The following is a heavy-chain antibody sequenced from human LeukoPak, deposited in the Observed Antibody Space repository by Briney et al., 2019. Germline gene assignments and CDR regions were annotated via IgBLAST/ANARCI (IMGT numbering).Heavy chain of an antibody. CDR2: VFRSGST. V-gene: IGHV4-61*02. D-gene: IGHD3-22*01. Sequence: SETLSLTCTVTGDSISRGTYYWTWVRQPAGKGLEWIGRVFRSGSTYYNPSLKSRVTISIDTSNNQFSPHLRSVTAADTAVYYCARDSNFYDVSHDKAEDFWGQGTLVTVSS. J-gene: IGHJ4*02. CDR3: ARDSNFYDVSHDKAEDF. CDR1: GDSISRGTYY.